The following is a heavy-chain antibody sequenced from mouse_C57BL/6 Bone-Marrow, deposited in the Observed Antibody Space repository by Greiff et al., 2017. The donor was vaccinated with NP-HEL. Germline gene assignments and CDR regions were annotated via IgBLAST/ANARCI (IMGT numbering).Heavy chain of an antibody. D-gene: IGHD2-3*01. J-gene: IGHJ4*01. CDR3: ARLGLLHAMDY. V-gene: IGHV5-6*01. CDR1: GFTFSSYG. Sequence: EVKLMESGGDLVKPGGSLKLSCAASGFTFSSYGMSWVRQTPDKRLEWVATISSGGSYTYYPDSVKGRFTISRNNAKNTLYLQMSSLKSEDTAMYYCARLGLLHAMDYWGQGTSVTVSS. CDR2: ISSGGSYT.